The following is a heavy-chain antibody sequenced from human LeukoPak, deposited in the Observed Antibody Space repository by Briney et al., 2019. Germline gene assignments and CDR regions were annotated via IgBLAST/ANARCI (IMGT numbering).Heavy chain of an antibody. Sequence: PGGSLRLSCSASGFTFKKYAMHWVRQAPGKGLEYVSAISSNGGRTYYADSVKGRFTISRDNSKNTLYLQMSSLRAEDTAVYYCVRQGYSSGYDYWGQGSLVTVSS. CDR2: ISSNGGRT. CDR3: VRQGYSSGYDY. D-gene: IGHD6-19*01. V-gene: IGHV3-64D*09. J-gene: IGHJ4*02. CDR1: GFTFKKYA.